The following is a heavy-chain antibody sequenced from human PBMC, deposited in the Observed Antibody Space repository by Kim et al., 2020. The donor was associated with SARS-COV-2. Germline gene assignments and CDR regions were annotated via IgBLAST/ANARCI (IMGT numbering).Heavy chain of an antibody. CDR3: ARASPSYGDYVLFVYYYYYGMDV. D-gene: IGHD4-17*01. CDR2: ISYDGSNK. V-gene: IGHV3-33*05. CDR1: GFTFSSYG. J-gene: IGHJ6*02. Sequence: GGSLRLSCAASGFTFSSYGMHWVRQAPGKGLEWVAVISYDGSNKYYADSVKGRFTISRDNSRNTLYLQMNSLRAEDTAVYYCARASPSYGDYVLFVYYYYYGMDVWGQGTTVTVSS.